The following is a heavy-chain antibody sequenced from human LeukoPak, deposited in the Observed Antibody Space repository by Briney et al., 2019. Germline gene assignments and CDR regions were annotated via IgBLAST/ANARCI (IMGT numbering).Heavy chain of an antibody. CDR1: GGSISSGGYY. Sequence: PSQTLSLTCTVSGGSISSGGYYWSWIRQHPGKGLEWIGYIYYSGSTYYNPSLKSRVTKSVDTSKNQFSLKLSSVTAADTAVYYCARAGPIRYCSGGSCCSTFDYWGQGTLVTVSS. J-gene: IGHJ4*02. V-gene: IGHV4-31*03. D-gene: IGHD2-15*01. CDR3: ARAGPIRYCSGGSCCSTFDY. CDR2: IYYSGST.